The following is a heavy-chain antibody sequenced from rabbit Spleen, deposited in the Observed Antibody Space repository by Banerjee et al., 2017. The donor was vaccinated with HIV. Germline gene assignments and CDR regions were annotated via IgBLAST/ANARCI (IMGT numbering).Heavy chain of an antibody. CDR3: ARDLVGVIGWNFYL. V-gene: IGHV1S45*01. D-gene: IGHD1-1*01. CDR2: INAATGKP. J-gene: IGHJ4*01. CDR1: GFSFGDRDV. Sequence: EQLVESGGGLVQPTGSLTLTCKASGFSFGDRDVMCWVRQAPGKGLEWIACINAATGKPVYATWAKGRFTISRTSSTTVTLRMTSLTAADTATYFCARDLVGVIGWNFYLWGPGTLVTVS.